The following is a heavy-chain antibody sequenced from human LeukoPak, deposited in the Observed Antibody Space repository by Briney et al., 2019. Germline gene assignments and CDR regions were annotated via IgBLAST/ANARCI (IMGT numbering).Heavy chain of an antibody. J-gene: IGHJ6*02. CDR3: ARMMMGPFYYYGMDV. D-gene: IGHD1-26*01. CDR2: INPNSGGT. V-gene: IGHV1-2*04. CDR1: GYTFTDYY. Sequence: ASVKVSCKASGYTFTDYYIHWVRQAPGQGLEWMGWINPNSGGTNYAQKFQGWVTMTSDTSISTVYTELSRLRSDDTAFYYCARMMMGPFYYYGMDVWGQGTTVTVSS.